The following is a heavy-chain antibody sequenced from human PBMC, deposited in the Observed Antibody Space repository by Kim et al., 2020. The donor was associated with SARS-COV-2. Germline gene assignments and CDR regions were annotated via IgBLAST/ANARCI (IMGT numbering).Heavy chain of an antibody. D-gene: IGHD3-22*01. J-gene: IGHJ3*02. CDR1: GFTFSSYW. Sequence: GGSLRLSCAASGFTFSSYWMSWVRQAPGKGLEWVANIKQDGSEKYYVDSVKGRFTISRDNAKNSLYLQMNSLRDEDTAVYYCARDGLYYYDSSGYYIDAFDIWGQGTMVTVSS. V-gene: IGHV3-7*01. CDR2: IKQDGSEK. CDR3: ARDGLYYYDSSGYYIDAFDI.